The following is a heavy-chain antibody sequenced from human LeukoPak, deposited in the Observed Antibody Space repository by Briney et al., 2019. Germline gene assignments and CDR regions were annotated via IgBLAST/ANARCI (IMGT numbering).Heavy chain of an antibody. CDR3: ARQVAHYYYYMDV. Sequence: GESLKISCKGSGYSFTSYWIGWVRQMPGKGLEWMGIIYPGGSDTRYSPSFQGQVTISADKSISTAYLQWSSLKASDTAMYYCARQVAHYYYYMDVWGKGTTVTVSS. CDR2: IYPGGSDT. CDR1: GYSFTSYW. J-gene: IGHJ6*03. V-gene: IGHV5-51*01.